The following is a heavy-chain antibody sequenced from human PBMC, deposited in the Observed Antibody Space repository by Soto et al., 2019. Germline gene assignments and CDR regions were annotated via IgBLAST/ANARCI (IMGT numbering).Heavy chain of an antibody. V-gene: IGHV1-3*01. D-gene: IGHD3-10*01. CDR3: ASSYGSGSLYPYYYGMDV. J-gene: IGHJ6*02. Sequence: VKVSCKASGYTFSTYLMYWVRQAPGQRLEWMGWTNVGNANTKYSQNFQGRVTITKDTSARTVYMELRSLRSEDTAVYYCASSYGSGSLYPYYYGMDVWGQGTTVTVSS. CDR2: TNVGNANT. CDR1: GYTFSTYL.